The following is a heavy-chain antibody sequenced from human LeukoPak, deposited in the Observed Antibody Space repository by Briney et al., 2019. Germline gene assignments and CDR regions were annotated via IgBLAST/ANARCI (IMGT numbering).Heavy chain of an antibody. D-gene: IGHD3-22*01. Sequence: GGSLRLSCAASGFTFSDYYMGWIRQAPGKGLEWVSYISSSGNTIYYADSVKGRFTISRDNAKNSLYLQMNSLRAEDTAVYFCARVKYYYDSSGYYEYYFDYWGQGTLVTVSS. CDR2: ISSSGNTI. V-gene: IGHV3-11*01. CDR3: ARVKYYYDSSGYYEYYFDY. CDR1: GFTFSDYY. J-gene: IGHJ4*02.